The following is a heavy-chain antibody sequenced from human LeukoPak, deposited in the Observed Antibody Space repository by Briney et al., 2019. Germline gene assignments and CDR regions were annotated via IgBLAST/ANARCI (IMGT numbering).Heavy chain of an antibody. Sequence: GGSLRLSCAASGSTLADYTMHWVRQAPGKGLGWVSLISWDGGSTYYADSVKGRFTISRDNSKNSLYLQMNSLRTEDTALYYCAKDGSGSYQHYYYGMDVWGQGTTVTVSS. CDR3: AKDGSGSYQHYYYGMDV. D-gene: IGHD3-10*01. CDR2: ISWDGGST. V-gene: IGHV3-43*01. CDR1: GSTLADYT. J-gene: IGHJ6*02.